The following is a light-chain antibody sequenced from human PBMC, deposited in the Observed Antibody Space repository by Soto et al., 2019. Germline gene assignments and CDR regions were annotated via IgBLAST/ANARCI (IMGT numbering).Light chain of an antibody. CDR2: GST. Sequence: QSVLSQPPSVSGAPGQRVTISYTGSSSNIGAGYDAHWFQQVPGTAPKLLIYGSTNRPLGVPDRFSGSKSGTSASLAITGLQAEDEADYYCQSYDSSLGGNYVFGTGTKVTVL. J-gene: IGLJ1*01. CDR1: SSNIGAGYD. V-gene: IGLV1-40*01. CDR3: QSYDSSLGGNYV.